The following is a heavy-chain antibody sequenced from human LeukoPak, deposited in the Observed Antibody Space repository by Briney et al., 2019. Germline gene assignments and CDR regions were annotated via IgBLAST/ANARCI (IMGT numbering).Heavy chain of an antibody. D-gene: IGHD2-2*03. Sequence: PGGSLRLSCAASGFTFSSYGMPWVRQAPGKGLEWVDFIRYDGSNKYYADSVKGRFTISRDNSKNTLYLQMNSLRAEDTAVYYCAKESLMDIVIVPAARSPFDYWGQGTLVTVSS. CDR1: GFTFSSYG. CDR2: IRYDGSNK. J-gene: IGHJ4*02. V-gene: IGHV3-30*02. CDR3: AKESLMDIVIVPAARSPFDY.